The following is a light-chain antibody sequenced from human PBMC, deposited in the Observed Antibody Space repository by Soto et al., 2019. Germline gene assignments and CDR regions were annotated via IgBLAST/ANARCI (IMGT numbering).Light chain of an antibody. Sequence: EIVLTQSPGTLSLSPGERVTLYCRASQSLTTNYLAWYQQKPGQAPRLLIYGASNRATGVPDRFSGSGSGTDFTLTITRLEPEDFAVYYCQHYGRSPLMYTFGQGTKLGVK. CDR2: GAS. V-gene: IGKV3-20*01. CDR1: QSLTTNY. J-gene: IGKJ2*01. CDR3: QHYGRSPLMYT.